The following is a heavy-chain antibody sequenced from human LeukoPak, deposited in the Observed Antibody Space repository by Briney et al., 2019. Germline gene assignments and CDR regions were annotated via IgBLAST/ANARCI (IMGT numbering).Heavy chain of an antibody. V-gene: IGHV5-51*01. CDR2: IYPADSTA. CDR3: ARTTGTTDRFDY. Sequence: GESLKISCKASGYSFTTYWIGWVRQVPGKGLEWVGIIYPADSTAKYSPSFQGQVTISVDKSISTAYLQWSSLKASDTAMYYCARTTGTTDRFDYWGQGTLVTVSS. CDR1: GYSFTTYW. D-gene: IGHD1-7*01. J-gene: IGHJ4*02.